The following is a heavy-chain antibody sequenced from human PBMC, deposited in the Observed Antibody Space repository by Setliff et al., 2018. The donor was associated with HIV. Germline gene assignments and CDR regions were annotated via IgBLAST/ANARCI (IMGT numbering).Heavy chain of an antibody. CDR1: GGSISSGGNY. CDR2: IYYTGST. J-gene: IGHJ4*02. Sequence: SETLSLTCTVSGGSISSGGNYWSWIRQYPGKGLEWIGYIYYTGSTYYNPSLKSRVTISVDTSKNQFSLKLSSVTAADTAVYYCARDGPQTYGDYERYYFDFWGQGTLVTVSS. CDR3: ARDGPQTYGDYERYYFDF. D-gene: IGHD4-17*01. V-gene: IGHV4-31*02.